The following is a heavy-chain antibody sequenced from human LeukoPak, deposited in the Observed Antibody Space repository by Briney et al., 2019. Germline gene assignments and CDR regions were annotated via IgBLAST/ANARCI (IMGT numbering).Heavy chain of an antibody. CDR3: ARGSEYQLLYYAFDI. V-gene: IGHV3-7*01. J-gene: IGHJ3*02. D-gene: IGHD2-2*02. CDR2: IKQDGSEK. Sequence: PGGSLRLSCAASGFTFSSYWMSWVRQAPGKGLEGVANIKQDGSEKYYVDSVKGRFTISRDNAKNSLYLQMNSLRAEDTAVYYCARGSEYQLLYYAFDIWGQGTMVTVSS. CDR1: GFTFSSYW.